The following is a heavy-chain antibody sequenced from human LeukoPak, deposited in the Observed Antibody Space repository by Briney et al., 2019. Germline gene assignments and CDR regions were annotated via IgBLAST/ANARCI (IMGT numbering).Heavy chain of an antibody. Sequence: PGGSLRLSCAASGFTFSSYAMSWVRQAPGKGLEWVSAISGSGGSTYYADSVKGRFTISRDNSKNTLYLQMNSLRAEDTAVYYCAKVSGRGSGTALDYWGQGTLVTVSS. CDR1: GFTFSSYA. J-gene: IGHJ4*02. CDR2: ISGSGGST. CDR3: AKVSGRGSGTALDY. D-gene: IGHD3-10*01. V-gene: IGHV3-23*01.